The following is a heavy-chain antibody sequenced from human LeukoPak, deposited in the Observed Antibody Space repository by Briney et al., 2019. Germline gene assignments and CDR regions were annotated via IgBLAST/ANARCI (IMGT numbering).Heavy chain of an antibody. CDR2: INPSGIT. Sequence: SETLSLTCAVYGGFFSGYYWSWIRQPPGKGLEWIGEINPSGITNYNPSLKSRLTISVDTSKNQFSLSLSSVTAADTAVYYCARTVLAVAGTELGWFGPWGPGTLVTVSS. D-gene: IGHD6-19*01. CDR1: GGFFSGYY. J-gene: IGHJ5*02. CDR3: ARTVLAVAGTELGWFGP. V-gene: IGHV4-34*01.